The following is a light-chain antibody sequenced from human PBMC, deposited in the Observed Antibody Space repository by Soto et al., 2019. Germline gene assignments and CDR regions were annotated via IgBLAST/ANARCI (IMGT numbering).Light chain of an antibody. CDR2: EVS. CDR1: SSDVGGYNY. J-gene: IGLJ2*01. V-gene: IGLV2-14*01. CDR3: SSYTSSSTLGVV. Sequence: QSALTQPASVSGSPGQSITISCTGTSSDVGGYNYVSWYQQHPGKAPKLMIYEVSNRPSGVSNRFSGSKSGNTACLTISGLQAEDEADYYCSSYTSSSTLGVVFGGGTKLTVL.